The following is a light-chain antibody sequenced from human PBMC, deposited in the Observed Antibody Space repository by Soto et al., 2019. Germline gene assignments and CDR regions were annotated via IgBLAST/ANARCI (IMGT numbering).Light chain of an antibody. CDR3: QQYGSSRT. CDR2: GAS. V-gene: IGKV3-20*01. CDR1: QTVNNNY. Sequence: EIVLTQSPGTLSLSPGERATLSCRASQTVNNNYLAWYQQKPGQAPRLFIYGASTRATGIPDRFSGSGSGTDFTLTISRLESEDFAVYYCQQYGSSRTFGQGAKVDIK. J-gene: IGKJ1*01.